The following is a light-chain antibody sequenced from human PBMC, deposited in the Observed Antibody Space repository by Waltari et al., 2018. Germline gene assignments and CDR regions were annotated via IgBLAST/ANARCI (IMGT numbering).Light chain of an antibody. CDR3: QQRSNWPL. J-gene: IGKJ2*01. CDR2: DAS. V-gene: IGKV3-11*01. CDR1: QSVSSD. Sequence: DIVLTQSPATLSLSPVERATLSCRASQSVSSDLAWYQQKPGQAPRLLIYDASNRATGIPARFSGSGSGTDFTLTISSLEPEDFAVYYCQQRSNWPLFGQGTKLEIK.